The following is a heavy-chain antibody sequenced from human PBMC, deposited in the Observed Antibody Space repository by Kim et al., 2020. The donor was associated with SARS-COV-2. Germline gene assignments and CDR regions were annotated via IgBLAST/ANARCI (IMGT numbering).Heavy chain of an antibody. CDR3: ARENQLLRRRFDP. CDR2: IYHSGST. Sequence: SETLSLTCTVSGYSISSGYYWGWIRQPPGKGLEWIGSIYHSGSTYYNPSLKSRVTISVDTSKNQFSLKLSSVTAADTAVYYCARENQLLRRRFDPWGQGTLVTVSS. V-gene: IGHV4-38-2*02. J-gene: IGHJ5*02. D-gene: IGHD2-2*01. CDR1: GYSISSGYY.